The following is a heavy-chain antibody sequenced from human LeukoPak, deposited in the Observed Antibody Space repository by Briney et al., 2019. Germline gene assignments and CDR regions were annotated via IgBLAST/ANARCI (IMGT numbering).Heavy chain of an antibody. CDR3: AKGGKWDVTPFDY. CDR2: IKPGGNEK. V-gene: IGHV3-7*03. J-gene: IGHJ4*02. D-gene: IGHD1-26*01. CDR1: GFTFSSYW. Sequence: GGSLRLSCAASGFTFSSYWMTWVRQGPGKGLEWVANIKPGGNEKYYVDSVKGRFTISRDNVKNSLYLQMNSLRAEDTAVYYCAKGGKWDVTPFDYWGQGTLVTVSS.